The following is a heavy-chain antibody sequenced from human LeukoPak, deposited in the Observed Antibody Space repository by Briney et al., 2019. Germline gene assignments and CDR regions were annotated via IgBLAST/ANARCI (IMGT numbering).Heavy chain of an antibody. D-gene: IGHD2-2*01. CDR2: INPSGGST. CDR1: GYTFTSYY. V-gene: IGHV1-46*01. Sequence: ASVQVSCKASGYTFTSYYMHWVRQATGQGLEWRGIINPSGGSTSYAQKFQGRVTMTRDTSTSTVYMELSSLRSEDTAVYYCARAGDIVVVPAAIEAFDIWGQGTMVTVSS. J-gene: IGHJ3*02. CDR3: ARAGDIVVVPAAIEAFDI.